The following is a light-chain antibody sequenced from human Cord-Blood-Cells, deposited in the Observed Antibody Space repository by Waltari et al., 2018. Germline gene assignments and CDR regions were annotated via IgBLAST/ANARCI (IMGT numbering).Light chain of an antibody. CDR3: QSYDSSLNWV. J-gene: IGLJ3*02. CDR1: SSNIGAGYD. V-gene: IGLV1-40*01. Sequence: SVLTQPPSVSGAPGQRVTISCTGSSSNIGAGYDVHWYQQLPGTAPKLLIYGNSNRPSGVPYRFSGSKSGTSASLAITGLQAEDESDYYCQSYDSSLNWVFGGGTKLTVL. CDR2: GNS.